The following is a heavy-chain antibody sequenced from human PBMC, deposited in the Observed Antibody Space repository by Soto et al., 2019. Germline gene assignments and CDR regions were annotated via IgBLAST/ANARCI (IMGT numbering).Heavy chain of an antibody. CDR2: INSSGTT. CDR3: ARVSGNAFDV. V-gene: IGHV4-31*03. CDR1: GGSISSGAYY. J-gene: IGHJ3*01. D-gene: IGHD3-10*01. Sequence: QVQLQESGPGLVKSSQTLSLTCTVSGGSISSGAYYWSWIRQHPGKDLEWIGYINSSGTTYLSPSLQSRGTMSVDTSKNQFSLRLRSVTAADTAVYFCARVSGNAFDVWGQGTMVSVSS.